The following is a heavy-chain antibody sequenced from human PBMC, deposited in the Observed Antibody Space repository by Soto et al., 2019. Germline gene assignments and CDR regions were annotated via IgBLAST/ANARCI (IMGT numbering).Heavy chain of an antibody. CDR2: IYYSGTH. V-gene: IGHV4-59*01. Sequence: QVQLQESGPGLVKPSETLSLTCTVSGGSISSYYWSWVRQPPGKGLEWIGYIYYSGTHNYNPSLKSRLTISVATSKNQFYLKLNSVTAADTAVYYCARVQMATLYFDYWGQGTLVTVSS. CDR3: ARVQMATLYFDY. CDR1: GGSISSYY. J-gene: IGHJ4*02. D-gene: IGHD5-12*01.